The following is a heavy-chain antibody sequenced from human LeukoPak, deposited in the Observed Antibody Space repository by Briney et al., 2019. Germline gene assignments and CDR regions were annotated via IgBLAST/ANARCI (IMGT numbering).Heavy chain of an antibody. Sequence: GGSLRLSCSASGFTFKSYAMHWVRQAPGKGLEWVAVISYDGSNKYYADSVKGRFTISRDNSKNTLYLQMNSLRAEDTAVYYCARDSLDIVATISYYFDYWGQGTLVTVSS. CDR2: ISYDGSNK. D-gene: IGHD5-12*01. CDR3: ARDSLDIVATISYYFDY. J-gene: IGHJ4*02. V-gene: IGHV3-30*04. CDR1: GFTFKSYA.